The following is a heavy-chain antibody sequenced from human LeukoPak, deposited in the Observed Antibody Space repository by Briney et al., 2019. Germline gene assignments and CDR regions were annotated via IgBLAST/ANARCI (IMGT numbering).Heavy chain of an antibody. J-gene: IGHJ4*02. CDR2: IYYSGST. V-gene: IGHV4-39*07. Sequence: SETLSLTCTVSGGSISSSSYYWAWIRQPPGKGLEWIGSIYYSGSTYYNPSLKSRVTISVDTSKNQFSLKLSSVTAADTAVYYCASPFPFFDYWGQGTLVTVSS. CDR3: ASPFPFFDY. D-gene: IGHD2/OR15-2a*01. CDR1: GGSISSSSYY.